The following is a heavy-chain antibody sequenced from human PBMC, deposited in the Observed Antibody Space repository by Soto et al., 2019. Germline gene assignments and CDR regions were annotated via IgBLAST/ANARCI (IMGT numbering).Heavy chain of an antibody. CDR1: GFTFSSYA. CDR3: AKWDDFWSGYYTGNYFDY. CDR2: ISGSGGST. D-gene: IGHD3-3*01. J-gene: IGHJ4*02. Sequence: GGSLRLSCAASGFTFSSYAMSWVRQAPGKGLEWVSAISGSGGSTYYADSVKGRFTISRDSSKNTLYLQMNSLRAEDTAVYYCAKWDDFWSGYYTGNYFDYWGQGTLVTVSS. V-gene: IGHV3-23*01.